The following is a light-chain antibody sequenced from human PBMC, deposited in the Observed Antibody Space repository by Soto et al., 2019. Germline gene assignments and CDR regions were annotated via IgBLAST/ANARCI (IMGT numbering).Light chain of an antibody. J-gene: IGLJ2*01. CDR1: NSDVGGHNL. V-gene: IGLV2-8*01. CDR2: GNT. Sequence: QSALTQPPSASGSPGQSVTISCTGTNSDVGGHNLVSWYQQHPGKAPKLIIYGNTNRPSGVPDRFSGSKSGTSASLAITGLQAEDEADYYCLSFDSSLSVVFGGGTKVTVL. CDR3: LSFDSSLSVV.